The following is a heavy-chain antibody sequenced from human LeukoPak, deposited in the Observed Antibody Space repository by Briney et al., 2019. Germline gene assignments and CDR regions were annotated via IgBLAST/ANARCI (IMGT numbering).Heavy chain of an antibody. D-gene: IGHD1-1*01. Sequence: GGSLRLSCAASGFTFSRYDLHWVRQSPEKGLEWVSAIGTAGDTYYPDSVKGRFTISRDNPKNSFHLQMNGLRVGDMAVYYCVRAGSGNRWTNYGLDVWGRGTTVTVSS. V-gene: IGHV3-13*01. CDR1: GFTFSRYD. J-gene: IGHJ6*02. CDR3: VRAGSGNRWTNYGLDV. CDR2: IGTAGDT.